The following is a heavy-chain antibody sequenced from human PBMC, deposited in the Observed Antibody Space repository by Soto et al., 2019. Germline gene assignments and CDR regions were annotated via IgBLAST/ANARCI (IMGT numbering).Heavy chain of an antibody. J-gene: IGHJ6*02. D-gene: IGHD3-3*01. CDR1: GYTFTSYG. CDR3: ARDKSENDFWSGYYQPYYYYGMDV. CDR2: NSAYNGNT. Sequence: ASVKLSCNASGYTFTSYGISWVRQAPRQGLERRGWNSAYNGNTNYAQKLQGRVTMTTDTSTSTAYMELRSLRSDDTAVYYCARDKSENDFWSGYYQPYYYYGMDVWGQGTTVTVSS. V-gene: IGHV1-18*01.